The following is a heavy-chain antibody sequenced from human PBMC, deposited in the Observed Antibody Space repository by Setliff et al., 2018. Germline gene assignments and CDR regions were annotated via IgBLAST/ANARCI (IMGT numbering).Heavy chain of an antibody. D-gene: IGHD3-9*01. J-gene: IGHJ4*02. CDR1: GGSFSTYY. CDR2: INHSGST. CDR3: ARGNEYYDILTGYENYFDY. Sequence: SETLSLTCAVYGGSFSTYYWIWIRQPPGKGLEWIGEINHSGSTNYNPSLKSRVTISVDTSKNQFSLKLSSVTAADTAVYYCARGNEYYDILTGYENYFDYWGQGTLVTVSS. V-gene: IGHV4-34*01.